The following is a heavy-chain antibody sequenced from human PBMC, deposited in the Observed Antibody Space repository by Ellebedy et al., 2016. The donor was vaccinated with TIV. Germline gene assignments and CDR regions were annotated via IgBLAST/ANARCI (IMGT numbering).Heavy chain of an antibody. CDR3: ARDSGAYCGGDCYNIDY. Sequence: AASVKVSCKASGGTFSSYAISWVRQAPGQGLEWMGRIIPILGIANYAQKFQGRVTITADKSTSTAYRELSSLRSEDTAVYYCARDSGAYCGGDCYNIDYWGQGTLVTVSS. D-gene: IGHD2-21*02. J-gene: IGHJ4*02. V-gene: IGHV1-69*04. CDR1: GGTFSSYA. CDR2: IIPILGIA.